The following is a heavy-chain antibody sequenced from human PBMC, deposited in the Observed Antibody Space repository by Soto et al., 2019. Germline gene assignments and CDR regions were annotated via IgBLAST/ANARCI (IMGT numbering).Heavy chain of an antibody. J-gene: IGHJ4*02. CDR2: IKSKNDGGTT. CDR3: TTDRCVGPRPLFDS. V-gene: IGHV3-15*01. D-gene: IGHD6-6*01. Sequence: EVQLVESGGDLVKPGGSLRLSCAASGFTVSSAWMGWVRQAPGKGLEWVGRIKSKNDGGTTDYAAPVKCRFTISRDGSKNTLYVQMNSLKTEDTAVYYCTTDRCVGPRPLFDSWGQGTLVTVSS. CDR1: GFTVSSAW.